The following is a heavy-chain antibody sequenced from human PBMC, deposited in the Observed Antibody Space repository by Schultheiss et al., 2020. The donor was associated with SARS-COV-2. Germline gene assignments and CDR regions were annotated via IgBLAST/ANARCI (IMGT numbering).Heavy chain of an antibody. CDR3: ARHRRTAMVTVDY. V-gene: IGHV4-61*08. J-gene: IGHJ4*02. D-gene: IGHD5-18*01. CDR2: IYYSGST. Sequence: SETLSLTCTVSGGSISSGDYYWSWIRQPPGKGLEWIGYIYYSGSTNYNPSLKSRVTISVDTSKNQFSLKLSSVTAADTAVYYCARHRRTAMVTVDYWGQGTLVTVSS. CDR1: GGSISSGDYY.